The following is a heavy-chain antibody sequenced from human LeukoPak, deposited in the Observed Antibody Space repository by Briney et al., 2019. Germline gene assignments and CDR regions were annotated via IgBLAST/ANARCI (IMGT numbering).Heavy chain of an antibody. J-gene: IGHJ4*02. CDR3: ARVGYSSGHYYFDY. CDR2: INWNGGST. D-gene: IGHD6-19*01. CDR1: GFTFDDYG. V-gene: IGHV3-20*04. Sequence: GGSLRLSCAAPGFTFDDYGMSWVRQAPGKGLEWVSGINWNGGSTGYADSVKGRFTISRDNAKNSLYLQMNSLRAEDTALYYCARVGYSSGHYYFDYWGQGTLVTVSS.